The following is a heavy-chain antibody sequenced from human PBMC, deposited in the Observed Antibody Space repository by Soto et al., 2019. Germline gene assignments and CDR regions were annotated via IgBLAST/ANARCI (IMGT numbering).Heavy chain of an antibody. CDR3: ARGLNVRYYYGMDV. Sequence: SETLSFTCAVYGGSFSGYYWSWIRQPPGKGLEWIGEINHSGSTNYNPSLKSRVTISVDTSKNQFSLKLSSVTAADTAVYYCARGLNVRYYYGMDVWGQGTTVTVSS. CDR2: INHSGST. D-gene: IGHD1-1*01. J-gene: IGHJ6*02. V-gene: IGHV4-34*01. CDR1: GGSFSGYY.